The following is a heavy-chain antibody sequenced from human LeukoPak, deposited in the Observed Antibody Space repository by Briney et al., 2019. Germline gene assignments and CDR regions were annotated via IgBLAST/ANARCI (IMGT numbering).Heavy chain of an antibody. Sequence: SETLSLTCTVSGGSISSYYWSWIRQSPGKGLEWIGYIYYSGSTNYNPSLKSRVTISIATSKNQFSLKLSSVTAADTAVYFCARHVFSGAIIDYWGQGTLVTVSS. J-gene: IGHJ4*02. D-gene: IGHD2-21*01. CDR1: GGSISSYY. CDR2: IYYSGST. CDR3: ARHVFSGAIIDY. V-gene: IGHV4-59*08.